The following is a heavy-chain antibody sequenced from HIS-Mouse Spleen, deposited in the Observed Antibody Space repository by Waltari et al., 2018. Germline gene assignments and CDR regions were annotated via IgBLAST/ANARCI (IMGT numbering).Heavy chain of an antibody. CDR1: GGSISSSSYY. V-gene: IGHV4-39*07. CDR3: AREIPYSSSWYDWYFDL. Sequence: QLQLQESGPGLVKPSETLSLTCTVSGGSISSSSYYWGWIRQPPGKGVEWIGSIYYSGSTYCNPSLKSRVTISVDTSKNPFSLKLSSVTAADTAVYYCAREIPYSSSWYDWYFDLWGRGTLVTVSS. D-gene: IGHD6-13*01. CDR2: IYYSGST. J-gene: IGHJ2*01.